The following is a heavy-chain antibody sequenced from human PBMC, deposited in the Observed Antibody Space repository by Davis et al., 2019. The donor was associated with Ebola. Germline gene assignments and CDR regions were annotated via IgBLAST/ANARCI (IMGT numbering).Heavy chain of an antibody. Sequence: MPSETLSLTCAVFGGSFSDYYWTWIRQPPGKGLEWIGEISHTGSTTYNPSLMSRLSISVDTSKNQFSLKLTSVTAADTAMYYCASFTFGRGGYWGKGTLVNVSS. CDR2: ISHTGST. CDR3: ASFTFGRGGY. D-gene: IGHD3-16*01. CDR1: GGSFSDYY. J-gene: IGHJ4*02. V-gene: IGHV4-34*01.